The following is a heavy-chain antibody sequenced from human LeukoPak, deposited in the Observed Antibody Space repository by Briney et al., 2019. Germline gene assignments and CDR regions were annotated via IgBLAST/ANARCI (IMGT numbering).Heavy chain of an antibody. CDR2: ISSSGSTI. Sequence: GGSLRLSCAASGFTFSDYYMSWIRQAPGKGLEWVSYISSSGSTIYYADSVKGRFTISRNNAKNSLYLQMNSLRAEDTAVYYCARAHSFDWYFDLWGRGTLVAVSS. D-gene: IGHD3-3*01. V-gene: IGHV3-11*01. CDR3: ARAHSFDWYFDL. CDR1: GFTFSDYY. J-gene: IGHJ2*01.